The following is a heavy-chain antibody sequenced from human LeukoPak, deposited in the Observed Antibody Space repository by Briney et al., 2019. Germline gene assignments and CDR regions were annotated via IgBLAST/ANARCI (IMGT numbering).Heavy chain of an antibody. V-gene: IGHV4-4*09. Sequence: SETLSLTCTVSGGSISSYYWSWIRQPPGKGLEWIGYIYTSGSTNYNPPLKSRVTISVDTSKNQFSLKLSSVTAADTAVYYCARYPFDAFDIWGQGTMVTVSS. CDR2: IYTSGST. CDR3: ARYPFDAFDI. D-gene: IGHD2-2*01. J-gene: IGHJ3*02. CDR1: GGSISSYY.